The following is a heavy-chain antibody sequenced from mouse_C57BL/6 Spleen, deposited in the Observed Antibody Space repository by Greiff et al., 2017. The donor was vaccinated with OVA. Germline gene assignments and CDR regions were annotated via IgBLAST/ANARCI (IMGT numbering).Heavy chain of an antibody. Sequence: EVQLVESGGGLVKPGGSLKLSCAASGFTFSSYAMSWVRQTPEKRLEWVATISDGGSYTYYPDNVKGRFTISRDNAKNNLYLQMSHLKSEDTAMYYCAGGGDYGRYFDVWGTGTTVTVSS. J-gene: IGHJ1*03. V-gene: IGHV5-4*01. D-gene: IGHD2-4*01. CDR1: GFTFSSYA. CDR3: AGGGDYGRYFDV. CDR2: ISDGGSYT.